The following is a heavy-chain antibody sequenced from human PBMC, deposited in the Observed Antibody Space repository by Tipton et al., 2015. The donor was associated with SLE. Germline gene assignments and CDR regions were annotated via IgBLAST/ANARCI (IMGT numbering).Heavy chain of an antibody. CDR2: ISHSGGP. J-gene: IGHJ4*02. V-gene: IGHV4-30-2*01. CDR3: ARDRYSSPLAFDY. Sequence: TLSLTCAVSGGSISTGGYSWSWIRQPPGKGLEWIGYISHSGGPYSNPSLESRVTISVDRSRNQFSLKLSSVTAADTAVYYCARDRYSSPLAFDYWGRGTLVTVSS. D-gene: IGHD6-6*01. CDR1: GGSISTGGYS.